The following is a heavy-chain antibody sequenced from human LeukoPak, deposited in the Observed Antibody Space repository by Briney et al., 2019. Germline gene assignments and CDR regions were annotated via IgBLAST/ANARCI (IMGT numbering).Heavy chain of an antibody. CDR1: GGSLSGYY. Sequence: SETLSLTCTVSGGSLSGYYWGWIQQPPGKGLEWIGYIYYSGSTNFNPSLKSRVTISVDTSSNQFSLKLSSVTAADTAVYYCARIMSTVSRTFDYWGQGTLVTVSA. V-gene: IGHV4-59*01. D-gene: IGHD5/OR15-5a*01. CDR3: ARIMSTVSRTFDY. J-gene: IGHJ4*02. CDR2: IYYSGST.